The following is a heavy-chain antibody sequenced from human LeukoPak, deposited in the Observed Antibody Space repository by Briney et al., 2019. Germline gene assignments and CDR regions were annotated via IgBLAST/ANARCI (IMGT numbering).Heavy chain of an antibody. CDR1: GYSISSGYY. CDR3: ASKTRTGYSN. CDR2: IYHSGST. V-gene: IGHV4-38-2*01. J-gene: IGHJ4*02. D-gene: IGHD6-13*01. Sequence: SETLSLTCAVSGYSISSGYYWGWIRQPPGKGLEWIGSIYHSGSTYYNPSLKSRFTISVDTSKNQFSLKLSSVTAADTAVYYCASKTRTGYSNWGQGTLVTVSS.